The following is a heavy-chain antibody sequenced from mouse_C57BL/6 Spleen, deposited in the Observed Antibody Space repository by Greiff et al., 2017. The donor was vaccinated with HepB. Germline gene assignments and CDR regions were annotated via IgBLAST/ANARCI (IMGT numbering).Heavy chain of an antibody. D-gene: IGHD2-5*01. Sequence: QVQLKQSGAELVKPGASVKISCKASGYAFSSYWMNWVKQRPGKGLEWIGQIYPGDGDTNYNGKFKGKATLTADKSSSTAYMQLSSLTSEDSAVYFCARRGDSNYAWFAYWGQGTLVNVSA. V-gene: IGHV1-80*01. CDR2: IYPGDGDT. CDR1: GYAFSSYW. J-gene: IGHJ3*01. CDR3: ARRGDSNYAWFAY.